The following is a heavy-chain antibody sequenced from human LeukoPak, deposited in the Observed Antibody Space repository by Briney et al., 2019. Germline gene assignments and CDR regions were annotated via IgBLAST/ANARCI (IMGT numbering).Heavy chain of an antibody. Sequence: GGSLRLSCAASGFTFSSYSMNWVRQAPGKGLGWVSSISSSSSYIYYADSVKGRFTISRDNAKNSLYLQMNSLRAEDTAVYYCNFHRWWRQDAFDIWGQGTMVTVSS. CDR1: GFTFSSYS. CDR2: ISSSSSYI. V-gene: IGHV3-21*01. J-gene: IGHJ3*02. CDR3: NFHRWWRQDAFDI. D-gene: IGHD2-15*01.